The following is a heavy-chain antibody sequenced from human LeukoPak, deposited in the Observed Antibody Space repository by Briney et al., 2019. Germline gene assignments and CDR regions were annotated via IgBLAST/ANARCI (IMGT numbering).Heavy chain of an antibody. D-gene: IGHD3-22*01. CDR1: GFTFSSYA. V-gene: IGHV3-23*01. CDR2: IIGSGGST. CDR3: AKRDSSGQFYFDY. J-gene: IGHJ4*02. Sequence: GGSLRLSCVASGFTFSSYAMSWVRQAPGEGLEWVSAIIGSGGSTFYAASVKGRFTISRDNSKNTLSLQMNSLRAEDTAVYYCAKRDSSGQFYFDYWGQGTLVTVSS.